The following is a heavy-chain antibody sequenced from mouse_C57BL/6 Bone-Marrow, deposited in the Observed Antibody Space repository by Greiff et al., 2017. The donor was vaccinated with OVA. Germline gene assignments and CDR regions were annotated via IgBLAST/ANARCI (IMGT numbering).Heavy chain of an antibody. CDR2: ILPGSGST. CDR3: ARIRVYYGNDYYAMDY. D-gene: IGHD2-1*01. Sequence: QVQLQQPGAELMKPGASVKLSCKATGYTFTGYWIEWVKQRPGHGLEWIGEILPGSGSTNYNEKFKGKATFTADTSSNTAYMQLSSLTTEDSAIYYGARIRVYYGNDYYAMDYWGQGTSVTVSS. CDR1: GYTFTGYW. J-gene: IGHJ4*01. V-gene: IGHV1-9*01.